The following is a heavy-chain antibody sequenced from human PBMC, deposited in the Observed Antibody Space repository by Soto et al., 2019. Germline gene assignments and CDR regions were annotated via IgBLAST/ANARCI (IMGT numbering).Heavy chain of an antibody. J-gene: IGHJ6*02. CDR1: GGSFSGYY. V-gene: IGHV4-34*01. Sequence: SETLSLTCAVYGGSFSGYYWSWIRQPPGKGLEWIGEINHSGSTNYNPSLKSRVTISVDTSKNQFSLKLSSVTAADTAVYYCARGRGIAAAGTGYHYYGMDVWGQGTTVTVSS. CDR3: ARGRGIAAAGTGYHYYGMDV. D-gene: IGHD6-13*01. CDR2: INHSGST.